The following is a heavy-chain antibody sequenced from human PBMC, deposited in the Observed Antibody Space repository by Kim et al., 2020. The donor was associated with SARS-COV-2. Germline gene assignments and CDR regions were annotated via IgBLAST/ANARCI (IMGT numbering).Heavy chain of an antibody. V-gene: IGHV5-51*01. CDR1: GYSFTSYW. CDR3: TSGPHCSGGSCYSAYYGMDV. J-gene: IGHJ6*02. Sequence: GESLKISCKGSGYSFTSYWIGWVRQMPGKGLEWMGIIYPGDSDTRYSPSFQGQVTISADKSISTAYLQWSSLKASDTARYYCTSGPHCSGGSCYSAYYGMDVWGQGTTVTVSS. D-gene: IGHD2-15*01. CDR2: IYPGDSDT.